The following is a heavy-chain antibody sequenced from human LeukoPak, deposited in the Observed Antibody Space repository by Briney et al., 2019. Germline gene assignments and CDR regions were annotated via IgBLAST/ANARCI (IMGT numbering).Heavy chain of an antibody. CDR1: GYTFTSYA. CDR2: INAGNGNT. J-gene: IGHJ4*02. V-gene: IGHV1-3*01. Sequence: ASVKVSCKASGYTFTSYAMHWVRQAPGQRLEWMGWINAGNGNTKYSQKFQGRVTITRDTSASTAYMELSSLRSEDTAVYYCAVIGGWSHYYFDYWGQGTLVTVSS. D-gene: IGHD3-16*01. CDR3: AVIGGWSHYYFDY.